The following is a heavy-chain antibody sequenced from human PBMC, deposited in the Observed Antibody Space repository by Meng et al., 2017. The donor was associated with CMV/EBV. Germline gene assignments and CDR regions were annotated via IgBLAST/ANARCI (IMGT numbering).Heavy chain of an antibody. CDR2: IYPGDSDT. V-gene: IGHV5-51*01. CDR1: GYSFTSYW. J-gene: IGHJ6*02. CDR3: ARHLGPMCSGGSCNSLPSYYGMDV. Sequence: GSLRLSCKGSGYSFTSYWMGWVRQMPGTGLEWVGIIYPGDSDTSYSTSFQGQVTISADKSSSTAYLQWSSLKASDTAMYYCARHLGPMCSGGSCNSLPSYYGMDVWGQGTTVTVSS. D-gene: IGHD2-15*01.